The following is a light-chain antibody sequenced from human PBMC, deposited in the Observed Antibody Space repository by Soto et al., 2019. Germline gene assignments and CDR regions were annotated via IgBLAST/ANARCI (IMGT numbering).Light chain of an antibody. CDR1: SSDVGGYNY. CDR3: TSYAGGNNV. CDR2: EVN. V-gene: IGLV2-8*01. J-gene: IGLJ1*01. Sequence: QSALTQPPSASGSPGQSVTISCTGSSSDVGGYNYVSWYQQHPGKVPNLMVYEVNKRPSGVPDRVSGSKSGNTASLTVSGLQGEDEADYYCTSYAGGNNVFGTGTKLTV.